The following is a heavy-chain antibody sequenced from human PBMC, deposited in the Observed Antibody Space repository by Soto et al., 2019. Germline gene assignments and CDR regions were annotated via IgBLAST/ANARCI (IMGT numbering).Heavy chain of an antibody. D-gene: IGHD3-9*01. J-gene: IGHJ4*02. CDR1: GFTFSSYA. CDR3: AKCGLYYDILTGYYFSYYFDY. Sequence: GGSLRLSCAASGFTFSSYAMSWVRQAPGKGLEWVSAISGSGGSTYYADSVKGRFTISRDNSKNTLYLQMNSLRAEDTAVYYCAKCGLYYDILTGYYFSYYFDYWGQGTLVAVSS. CDR2: ISGSGGST. V-gene: IGHV3-23*01.